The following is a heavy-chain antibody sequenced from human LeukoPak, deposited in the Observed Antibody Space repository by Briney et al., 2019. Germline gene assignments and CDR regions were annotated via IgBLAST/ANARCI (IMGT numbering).Heavy chain of an antibody. CDR3: ARGRYDFWSGYSNYFDY. CDR1: GGSFSGYY. J-gene: IGHJ4*02. V-gene: IGHV4-34*01. CDR2: INHSGST. D-gene: IGHD3-3*01. Sequence: SETLSLTCAVYGGSFSGYYWSWIRQPPGKGLEWIGEINHSGSTNYNPSLKSRVAISVDTSKNQFSLKLSSVTAADTAVYYCARGRYDFWSGYSNYFDYWGQGTLVTVSS.